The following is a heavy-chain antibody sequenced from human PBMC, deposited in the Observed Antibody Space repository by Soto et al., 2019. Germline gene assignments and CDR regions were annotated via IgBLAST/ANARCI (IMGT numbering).Heavy chain of an antibody. J-gene: IGHJ4*02. CDR3: AKRLYYYDSSGYWGPFDY. Sequence: SGGSLRLSCAASGFTFSSYAMSWVRQAPGKGLEWVSAISGSGGSTYYADSVKGRFTISRDNSKNTLYLQMNSLRAEDTAVYYCAKRLYYYDSSGYWGPFDYWGQGTLVTVSS. CDR2: ISGSGGST. CDR1: GFTFSSYA. D-gene: IGHD3-22*01. V-gene: IGHV3-23*01.